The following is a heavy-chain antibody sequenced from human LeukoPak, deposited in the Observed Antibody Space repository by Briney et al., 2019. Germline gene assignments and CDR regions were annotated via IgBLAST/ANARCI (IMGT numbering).Heavy chain of an antibody. V-gene: IGHV4-61*09. J-gene: IGHJ5*02. D-gene: IGHD4-17*01. CDR3: TRDTGTTGKIKFGP. CDR2: IYTSGST. CDR1: GGSISSGSNC. Sequence: SQTLSLTCTVSGGSISSGSNCWGWIRQPAGKGLEWIGHIYTSGSTIYSPSLMRRVSISVDTSKSHFSMNLMSVTPAAPSVYSCTRDTGTTGKIKFGPGGQGTLVTVSS.